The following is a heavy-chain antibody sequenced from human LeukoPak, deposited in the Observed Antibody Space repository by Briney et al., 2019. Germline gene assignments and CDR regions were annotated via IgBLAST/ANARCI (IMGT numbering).Heavy chain of an antibody. J-gene: IGHJ4*02. D-gene: IGHD1-26*01. CDR1: GYTFTSYG. CDR2: ISAYNGNT. CDR3: ARDTSGSDPFDY. Sequence: GSVKVSCKASGYTFTSYGISWVRQAPGQGLEWMGWISAYNGNTNYAQKLQGRVAMTTDTSTSTAYMELRSLRSDDTAVYYCARDTSGSDPFDYWGQGTLVTVSS. V-gene: IGHV1-18*01.